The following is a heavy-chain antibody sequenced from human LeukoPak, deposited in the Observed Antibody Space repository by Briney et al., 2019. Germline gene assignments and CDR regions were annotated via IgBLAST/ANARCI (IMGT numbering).Heavy chain of an antibody. CDR3: AREDTATLFSY. CDR2: INPSGGST. Sequence: ASVKVSCKASGYTFTSYYMHWVRQAPGQGLEWMGIINPSGGSTGYAQKFQGRVTMTRDTSTSTVYMELSSLRSEDTAVYYCAREDTATLFSYWGQGTLVTVSS. V-gene: IGHV1-46*01. CDR1: GYTFTSYY. J-gene: IGHJ4*02. D-gene: IGHD5-18*01.